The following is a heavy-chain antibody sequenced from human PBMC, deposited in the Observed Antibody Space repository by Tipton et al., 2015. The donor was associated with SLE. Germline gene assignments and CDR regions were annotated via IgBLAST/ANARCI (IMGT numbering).Heavy chain of an antibody. Sequence: GSLRLSCETSGFTFNTYWMSWVRQAPGKGLEWVANVKKDGSEKHYVDSVKGRFTISRDNAKNSIDLQMNSLRVEDTAVYYCVRDGPQNSPTSGWFDPWGQGTVVTVSS. V-gene: IGHV3-7*01. CDR1: GFTFNTYW. D-gene: IGHD1/OR15-1a*01. J-gene: IGHJ5*02. CDR2: VKKDGSEK. CDR3: VRDGPQNSPTSGWFDP.